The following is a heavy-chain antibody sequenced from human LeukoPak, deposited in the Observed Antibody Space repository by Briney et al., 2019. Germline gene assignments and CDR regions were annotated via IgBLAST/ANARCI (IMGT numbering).Heavy chain of an antibody. V-gene: IGHV3-23*01. J-gene: IGHJ5*02. CDR3: AKEREGYNPVGWLGP. CDR2: VSGSGGST. Sequence: GGSLRLSCAASGFTFSFTFSSYAMGWVRQAPGKGLGWASAVSGSGGSTYSADSVKGRFTISRDNSKNTLYLQMNSLRADYTAGYYCAKEREGYNPVGWLGPCGQGTLVTVSS. D-gene: IGHD5-24*01. CDR1: GFTFSFTFSSYA.